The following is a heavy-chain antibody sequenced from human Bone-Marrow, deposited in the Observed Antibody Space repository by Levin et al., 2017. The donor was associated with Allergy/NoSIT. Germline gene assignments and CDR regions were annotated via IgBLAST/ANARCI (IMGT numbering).Heavy chain of an antibody. CDR3: ARDYGDPTGYFDD. V-gene: IGHV4-39*01. D-gene: IGHD4-17*01. J-gene: IGHJ4*02. CDR1: GGSIRNSDFY. CDR2: KYDSGSG. Sequence: SLTLSLPCSVSGGSIRNSDFYWGWIRQAPGKGLEWIGSKYDSGSGYYNPSLKSRVTISIDTSKNQFSLKLTSVTAADTAVYYCARDYGDPTGYFDDWVQGTLVTVSS.